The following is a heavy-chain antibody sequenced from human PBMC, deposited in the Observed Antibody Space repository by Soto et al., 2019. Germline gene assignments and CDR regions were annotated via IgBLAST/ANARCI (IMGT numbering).Heavy chain of an antibody. D-gene: IGHD3-10*01. CDR2: IYSGGST. J-gene: IGHJ3*02. V-gene: IGHV3-66*01. CDR1: GFTFSSNY. Sequence: PGGSLRLSCAASGFTFSSNYMSWVRQAPGKGLEWVSVIYSGGSTYYADSVKGRFTISRDNSKNTLYLQMNSLRAEDTAVYYRARDRGSGSYYDAFDIWGQGTMVTVS. CDR3: ARDRGSGSYYDAFDI.